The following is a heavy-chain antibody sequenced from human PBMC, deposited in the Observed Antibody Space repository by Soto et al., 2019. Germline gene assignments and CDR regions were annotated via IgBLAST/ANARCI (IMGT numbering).Heavy chain of an antibody. Sequence: QVQLQESGPGLVKPSGTLSLPCAVSGGSISSSNWWSWVRQPPGKGLEWIGEIYHSGSTNYNPSRKRRVTRSVDKSKNQFALKLSSVTAADTAVYYCGGGDSSGYYQFDYWGQGTLVTVSS. D-gene: IGHD3-22*01. CDR2: IYHSGST. CDR1: GGSISSSNW. J-gene: IGHJ4*02. CDR3: GGGDSSGYYQFDY. V-gene: IGHV4-4*02.